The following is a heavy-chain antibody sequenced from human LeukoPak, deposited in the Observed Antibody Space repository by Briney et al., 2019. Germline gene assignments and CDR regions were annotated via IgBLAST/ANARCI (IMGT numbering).Heavy chain of an antibody. CDR3: ARDSNLAIFGVAAPDAFDI. J-gene: IGHJ3*02. V-gene: IGHV1-69*04. CDR1: GDTFSRFA. Sequence: SVKVSCKASGDTFSRFAISWVRQAPGLGPEWMGRIVPIVGIVKYAQKFQGRVTISADKSTSTVYMEVSSLRSDDTAVYYCARDSNLAIFGVAAPDAFDIWGQGTMVTVSS. CDR2: IVPIVGIV. D-gene: IGHD3-3*01.